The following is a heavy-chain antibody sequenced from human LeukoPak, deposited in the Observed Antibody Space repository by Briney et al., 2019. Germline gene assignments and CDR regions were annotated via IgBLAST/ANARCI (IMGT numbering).Heavy chain of an antibody. CDR3: ATLIAVAGIWFDP. J-gene: IGHJ5*02. CDR2: ISSSGSTI. D-gene: IGHD6-19*01. Sequence: GGSLRLSCAASGFTFSGYEMNWVRQAPGKGLEWVSYISSSGSTIYYADSVKGRFTISRDNAKNSLYLQMNSLRAEDTAVYYCATLIAVAGIWFDPWGQGTLVTVSS. CDR1: GFTFSGYE. V-gene: IGHV3-48*03.